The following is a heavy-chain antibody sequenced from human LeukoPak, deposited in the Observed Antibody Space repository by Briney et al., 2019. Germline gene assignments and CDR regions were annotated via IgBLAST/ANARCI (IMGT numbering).Heavy chain of an antibody. D-gene: IGHD6-19*01. J-gene: IGHJ4*02. CDR3: TKDRKKGKWLILNSFDY. Sequence: GGSLRLSCAASGFMFSSYAMSWVRQVPGKGLEWVAAISSGGDSTYFAASVKGRFTISRDNSNNTVFLQMISLRAEDTAVYYCTKDRKKGKWLILNSFDYWGQGILVTVSS. CDR2: ISSGGDST. CDR1: GFMFSSYA. V-gene: IGHV3-23*01.